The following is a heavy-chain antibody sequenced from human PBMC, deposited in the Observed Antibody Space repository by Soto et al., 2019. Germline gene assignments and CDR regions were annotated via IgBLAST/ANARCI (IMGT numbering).Heavy chain of an antibody. Sequence: XETLSLTCAVCGGSFSGYYWNWIRQPPGKGLEWIGEIDHSGYTNYNPSLKSRVTISVDTSKNQFSLRLTSVTAADTAVYYCARVRDWFDTWGQGTLVTVSS. CDR1: GGSFSGYY. V-gene: IGHV4-34*01. J-gene: IGHJ5*02. D-gene: IGHD3-3*01. CDR2: IDHSGYT. CDR3: ARVRDWFDT.